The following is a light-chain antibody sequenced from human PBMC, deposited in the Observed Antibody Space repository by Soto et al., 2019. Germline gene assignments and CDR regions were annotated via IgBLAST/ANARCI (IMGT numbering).Light chain of an antibody. CDR2: DAS. V-gene: IGKV1-5*01. J-gene: IGKJ1*01. CDR1: QSISSW. CDR3: QQYNSYSRT. Sequence: DIQMTQSPSTLSASVGDRVTITCRASQSISSWLAWYQQKPGKAPKLLIYDASSLESGVPSRFSGSGSGTEFTLTISSLQPDDFATYYCQQYNSYSRTFDYGTKVEIK.